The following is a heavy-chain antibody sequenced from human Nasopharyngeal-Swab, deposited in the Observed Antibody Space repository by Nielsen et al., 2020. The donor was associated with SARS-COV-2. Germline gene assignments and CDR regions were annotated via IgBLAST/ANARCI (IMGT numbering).Heavy chain of an antibody. CDR1: GYTLTELS. J-gene: IGHJ6*02. CDR3: ATDLPVRRSEWELLQAPYYYYGMDV. V-gene: IGHV1-24*01. D-gene: IGHD1-26*01. CDR2: FDPEDGET. Sequence: VKVSCKVSGYTLTELSMHWVRQAPGKGLEWMGGFDPEDGETIYAQKFQGRVTMTEDTSTDTAYMELSSLRSEDTAVYYCATDLPVRRSEWELLQAPYYYYGMDVWGQGTTVTVSS.